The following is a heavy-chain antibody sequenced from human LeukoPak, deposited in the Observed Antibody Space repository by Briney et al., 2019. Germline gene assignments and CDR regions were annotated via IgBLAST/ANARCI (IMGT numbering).Heavy chain of an antibody. CDR2: IYHTGAT. D-gene: IGHD3-9*01. V-gene: IGHV4-38-2*02. CDR3: ARDLGLTISDNWFDP. CDR1: GYSISSGYF. Sequence: SETLSLTCAVSGYSISSGYFWVWIRQPPGERLEWIGSIYHTGATYHNPSLRSPVTISVDTSKNQFSLELNSVTAADTAVYYCARDLGLTISDNWFDPWGLGTLVTVSS. J-gene: IGHJ5*02.